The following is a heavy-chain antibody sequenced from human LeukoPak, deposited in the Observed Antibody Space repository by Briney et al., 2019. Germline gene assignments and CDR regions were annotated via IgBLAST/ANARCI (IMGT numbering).Heavy chain of an antibody. CDR2: VKSKTDGGTT. Sequence: GGSLRLSCAASGFTFSHAWMSWVRQAPGKGLEWVGRVKSKTDGGTTDYAAPVKGRFSISRDDAKNMLFLQMNSLKTEDTAVYYCTTASAVAYWGQGTLVTVSS. CDR1: GFTFSHAW. V-gene: IGHV3-15*01. J-gene: IGHJ4*02. CDR3: TTASAVAY.